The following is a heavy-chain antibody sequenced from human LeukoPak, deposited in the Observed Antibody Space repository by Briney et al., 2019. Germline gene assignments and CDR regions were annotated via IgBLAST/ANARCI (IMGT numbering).Heavy chain of an antibody. Sequence: PSETLSLTCTVSGGSISSGGYYWSWIRQPPGKGLEWIGYIYHSGSTYYNPSLKSRVTISVDRSKNQFSLKLSSVTAADTAVYYCARDDYGFDYWGQGTLVTVSS. D-gene: IGHD4-17*01. CDR2: IYHSGST. CDR1: GGSISSGGYY. V-gene: IGHV4-30-2*01. J-gene: IGHJ4*02. CDR3: ARDDYGFDY.